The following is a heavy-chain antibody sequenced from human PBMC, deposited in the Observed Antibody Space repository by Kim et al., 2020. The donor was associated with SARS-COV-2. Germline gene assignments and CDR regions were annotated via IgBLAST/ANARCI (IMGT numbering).Heavy chain of an antibody. CDR3: ARLNDYDRSVYYHDAFDI. Sequence: GESLKISCRGSGYSFTNFWIGWVRQMPGKGLEWMGIISPGDSETRYSPSFQGQVTISADKSITSAYLQWSSLKTSDTAMYFCARLNDYDRSVYYHDAFDIWGQGTMVTVSS. CDR2: ISPGDSET. D-gene: IGHD3-22*01. CDR1: GYSFTNFW. V-gene: IGHV5-51*01. J-gene: IGHJ3*02.